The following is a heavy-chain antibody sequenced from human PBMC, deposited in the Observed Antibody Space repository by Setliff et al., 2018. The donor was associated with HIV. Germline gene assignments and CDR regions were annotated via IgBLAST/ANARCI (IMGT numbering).Heavy chain of an antibody. CDR2: IIASGGTT. J-gene: IGHJ5*02. Sequence: GGSLRLSCAASGFTFRMYPMQWVRQAPGKGLEWVSTIIASGGTTYYADAVKGRFTISRDNSKNTLWLQMNSLRAEDTAVYYWAKDPAGSITMIVVVKHPWGQGTLVTVSS. D-gene: IGHD3-22*01. V-gene: IGHV3-23*01. CDR1: GFTFRMYP. CDR3: AKDPAGSITMIVVVKHP.